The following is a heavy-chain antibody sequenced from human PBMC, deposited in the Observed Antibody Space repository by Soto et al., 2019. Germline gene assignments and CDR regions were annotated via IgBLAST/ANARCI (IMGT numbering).Heavy chain of an antibody. Sequence: SGKASGFAFSSYTMSWVHQTPGKGLEWVSSISASGGSTYYGDSLKGRFTISRDNSKNTLNLHIKSLGVEDSAVYYCAKDRGGFARGWEYYDFWGQGTQVTVSS. CDR3: AKDRGGFARGWEYYDF. V-gene: IGHV3-23*01. J-gene: IGHJ4*02. CDR1: GFAFSSYT. CDR2: ISASGGST. D-gene: IGHD6-19*01.